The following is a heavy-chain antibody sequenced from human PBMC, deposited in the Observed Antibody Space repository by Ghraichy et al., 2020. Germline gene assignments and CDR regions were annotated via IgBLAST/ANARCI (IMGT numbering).Heavy chain of an antibody. CDR2: IYYNGGT. J-gene: IGHJ5*02. CDR1: GGSISTYY. CDR3: ARGDYGDYPPYSWFDP. D-gene: IGHD4-17*01. V-gene: IGHV4-59*01. Sequence: SPTLSLTCTVSGGSISTYYWSWIRQPPGKGPEWIGFIYYNGGTNYNPSLSSRVTISLDTSKNQFSLKLNSVTAADTAVYYCARGDYGDYPPYSWFDPWGQGTLVTVSS.